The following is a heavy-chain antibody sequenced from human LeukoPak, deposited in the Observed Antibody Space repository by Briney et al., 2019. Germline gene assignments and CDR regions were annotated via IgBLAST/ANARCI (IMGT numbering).Heavy chain of an antibody. CDR2: FDPEDGET. J-gene: IGHJ4*02. V-gene: IGHV1-24*01. CDR1: GYTLTELS. D-gene: IGHD3-10*01. Sequence: GASVEVSCKVSGYTLTELSMHWVRQAPGKGLEWMGGFDPEDGETIYAQKFQGRVTMTEDTSTDTAYMELSSLRSEDTAVYYCAALEGRYYGSGSAFDYWGQGTLVTVSS. CDR3: AALEGRYYGSGSAFDY.